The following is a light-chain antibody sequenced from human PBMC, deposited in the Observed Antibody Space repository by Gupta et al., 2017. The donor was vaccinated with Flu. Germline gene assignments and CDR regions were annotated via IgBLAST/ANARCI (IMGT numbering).Light chain of an antibody. V-gene: IGLV1-44*01. CDR3: EAWDDSRNALV. J-gene: IGLJ3*02. Sequence: QSVLTQPPSASATPVPRVTISCSGSSSNIGSNTVSWYQQLPGTAPKLLIYTNDQRPSGVPDRFSGSKSGTSASLTISGLQAEDEGDYYCEAWDDSRNALVFGGGTKLTVL. CDR2: TND. CDR1: SSNIGSNT.